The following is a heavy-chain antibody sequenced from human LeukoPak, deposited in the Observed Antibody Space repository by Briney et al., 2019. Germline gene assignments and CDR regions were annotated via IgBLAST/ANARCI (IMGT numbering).Heavy chain of an antibody. V-gene: IGHV4-59*01. Sequence: SETLSLTCTVSGGSISSYYWSWIRQPPGKGLEWIGDIYYSGSTNYNPSLKGRVTISVDTSKNQFSLKLSSVTAADTAVYYCARLGYLARNTYYDFWSGYYYYGMDVWGQGTTVTVSS. CDR2: IYYSGST. J-gene: IGHJ6*02. D-gene: IGHD3-3*01. CDR1: GGSISSYY. CDR3: ARLGYLARNTYYDFWSGYYYYGMDV.